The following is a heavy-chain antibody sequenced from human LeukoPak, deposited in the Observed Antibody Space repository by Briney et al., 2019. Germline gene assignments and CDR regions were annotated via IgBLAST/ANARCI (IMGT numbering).Heavy chain of an antibody. D-gene: IGHD3-22*01. CDR2: ISYSGTT. CDR3: ARSHYYENDGFSTFFQV. CDR1: GTTINSGRYY. V-gene: IGHV4-31*11. J-gene: IGHJ1*01. Sequence: SQTLSLTCAVSGTTINSGRYYWNSIRQRPGEGLEWIGYISYSGTTYYNPSLLGQISIPMDTSYKQISLTLSPVTAADTALYYCARSHYYENDGFSTFFQVWGQGTLVTVSS.